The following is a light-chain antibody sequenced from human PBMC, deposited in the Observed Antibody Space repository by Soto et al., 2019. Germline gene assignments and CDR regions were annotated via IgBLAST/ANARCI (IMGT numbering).Light chain of an antibody. V-gene: IGKV1-39*01. CDR1: QSISSY. CDR3: PQSESRPRA. CDR2: TAS. Sequence: DIEITQTQSSLSASVGDRVTITCRASQSISSYVNWYQQKPGKAPNLLIYTASNLESGVPSRFSGSGSGTDFTLTISSLQPEDFATYFCPQSESRPRAFGQGSKVDIK. J-gene: IGKJ1*01.